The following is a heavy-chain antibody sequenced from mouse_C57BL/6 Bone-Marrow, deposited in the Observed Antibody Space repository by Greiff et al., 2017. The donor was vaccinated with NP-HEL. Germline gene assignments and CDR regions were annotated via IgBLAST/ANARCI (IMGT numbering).Heavy chain of an antibody. J-gene: IGHJ4*01. CDR2: INPNYGTT. Sequence: EVQLQQSGPELVKPGASVKISCKASGYSFTDYTMNWVKQSTGQSLEWIGLINPNYGTTSYNQKFKGKATLTVDQSSSTAYMQLNSLTYDDSAADYAARVGYDYVDYAMVYWGQGTAVTVSA. V-gene: IGHV1-39*01. CDR1: GYSFTDYT. D-gene: IGHD2-4*01. CDR3: ARVGYDYVDYAMVY.